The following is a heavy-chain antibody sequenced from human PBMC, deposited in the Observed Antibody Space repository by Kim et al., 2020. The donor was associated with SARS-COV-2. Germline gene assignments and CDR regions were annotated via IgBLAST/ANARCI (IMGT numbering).Heavy chain of an antibody. CDR3: ARDGRALYYYYGMGV. CDR1: GYTFTSYG. Sequence: ASVKVSCKASGYTFTSYGISWVRQAPGQGLEWMGWISAYNGNTNYAQKLQGRVTMTTDTSTSTAYMELRSLRSDDTAVYYCARDGRALYYYYGMGVWGQGTTVTVSS. J-gene: IGHJ6*02. V-gene: IGHV1-18*01. CDR2: ISAYNGNT.